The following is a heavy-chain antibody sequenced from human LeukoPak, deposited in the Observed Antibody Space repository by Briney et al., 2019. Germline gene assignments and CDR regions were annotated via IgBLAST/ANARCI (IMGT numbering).Heavy chain of an antibody. J-gene: IGHJ4*02. Sequence: ASVKVSCKASGYTFTGYYMHWVRQAPGQGLEWMGWINPNSGGTNYAQKFQGWVTMTRDTSISTAYMELSRLRSDDTAVYYCARARQRWLEVSFFDYWGQGTLVTVSS. CDR1: GYTFTGYY. CDR3: ARARQRWLEVSFFDY. D-gene: IGHD5-24*01. CDR2: INPNSGGT. V-gene: IGHV1-2*04.